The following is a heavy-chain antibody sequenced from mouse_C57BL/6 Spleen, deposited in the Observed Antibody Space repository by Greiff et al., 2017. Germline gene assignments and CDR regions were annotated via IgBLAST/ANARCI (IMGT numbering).Heavy chain of an antibody. CDR3: ARLYYDYDLAWCAD. CDR1: GFTFTSYW. CDR2: INPSNGGT. V-gene: IGHV1-53*01. J-gene: IGHJ3*01. Sequence: VQLQQPGTELVKPGASVKLSCKASGFTFTSYWMHWVKQRPGQGLEWIGIINPSNGGTNYNEKFKSKATLTVDKSSSTAYMQLSSLTSEDTAVYYCARLYYDYDLAWCADWGQGTLVTVSA. D-gene: IGHD2-4*01.